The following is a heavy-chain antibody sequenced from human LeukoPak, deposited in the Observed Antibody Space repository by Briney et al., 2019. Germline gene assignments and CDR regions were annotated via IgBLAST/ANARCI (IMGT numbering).Heavy chain of an antibody. Sequence: SETLSLTCTVSGGSISSSSYYWGWIRQPPGKGLEWIGEINHSGSTNYNPSLKSRVTISVDTSKNQFSLKLSSVTAADTAVYYCARGGVYYGDYDYWGQGTLVTVSS. CDR1: GGSISSSSYY. D-gene: IGHD4-17*01. V-gene: IGHV4-39*07. J-gene: IGHJ4*02. CDR2: INHSGST. CDR3: ARGGVYYGDYDY.